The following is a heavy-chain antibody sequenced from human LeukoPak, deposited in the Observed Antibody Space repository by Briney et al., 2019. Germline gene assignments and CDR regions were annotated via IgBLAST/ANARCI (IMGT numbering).Heavy chain of an antibody. D-gene: IGHD3-10*01. CDR1: GGSFSGYY. CDR3: ARRYGSGGYFDY. Sequence: PSETLSLTCAVYGGSFSGYYWSWIRQPPGKGLEWIGEINHSGSTNYNPSLKSRVTISVDTSKNQFSLKLSSVTAADTAVYYCARRYGSGGYFDYWGQGTLVTVSS. CDR2: INHSGST. J-gene: IGHJ4*02. V-gene: IGHV4-34*01.